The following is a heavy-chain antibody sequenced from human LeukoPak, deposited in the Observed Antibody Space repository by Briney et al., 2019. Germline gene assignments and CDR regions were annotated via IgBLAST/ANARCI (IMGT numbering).Heavy chain of an antibody. Sequence: GGSLRLSCAASGFTFDDYAMHWVRQAPGKGLEWVSGISWNSGSIGYADSVKGRFTISRDNAKNSLYLQMNSLRAEDTALYYCAKSRGYAFGYWGQGTLVTVSS. J-gene: IGHJ4*02. CDR3: AKSRGYAFGY. D-gene: IGHD5-12*01. CDR1: GFTFDDYA. V-gene: IGHV3-9*01. CDR2: ISWNSGSI.